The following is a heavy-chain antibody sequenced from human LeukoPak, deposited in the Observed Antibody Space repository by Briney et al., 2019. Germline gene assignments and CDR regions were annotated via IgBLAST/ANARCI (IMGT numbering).Heavy chain of an antibody. CDR2: FTGAAGNF. CDR3: AAGGGNTFNP. CDR1: GFAFTTQA. Sequence: GGSLRLSCAASGFAFTTQALSWVRQAPGKGLEWVSSFTGAAGNFHYVDSVKGRFTLSRDTSKETVHLQMNSLRADDTAIYYCAAGGGNTFNPWGQGTLVTVSS. D-gene: IGHD1/OR15-1a*01. J-gene: IGHJ5*02. V-gene: IGHV3-23*01.